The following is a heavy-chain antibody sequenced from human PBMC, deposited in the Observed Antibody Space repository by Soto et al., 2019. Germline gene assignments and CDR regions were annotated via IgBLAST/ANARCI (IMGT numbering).Heavy chain of an antibody. CDR1: GVSISSGDYY. CDR3: ATMGTPATGLYFFDY. CDR2: ISYSGST. J-gene: IGHJ4*02. V-gene: IGHV4-30-4*01. D-gene: IGHD2-15*01. Sequence: SETLSLTCTVSGVSISSGDYYWSWIRQPPGKGLEWIGFISYSGSTYYSTSLKSRVTISVDTSKSQFSLNLSFVTAADTSVYYCATMGTPATGLYFFDYWGQGTLVPVSS.